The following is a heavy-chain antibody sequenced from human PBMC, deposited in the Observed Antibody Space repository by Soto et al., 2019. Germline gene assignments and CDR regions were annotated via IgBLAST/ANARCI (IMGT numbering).Heavy chain of an antibody. V-gene: IGHV4-59*01. CDR2: IYYSGST. J-gene: IGHJ4*02. CDR1: GGSISSYY. Sequence: SETLSRTCTVSGGSISSYYWSWIRQPPGKGLEWIGYIYYSGSTNYNPSLKSRVTISVDTSKNQFSLKLSSVTAADTAVYYCARGYEQLVGMDYWGQGTLVTFSP. CDR3: ARGYEQLVGMDY. D-gene: IGHD6-6*01.